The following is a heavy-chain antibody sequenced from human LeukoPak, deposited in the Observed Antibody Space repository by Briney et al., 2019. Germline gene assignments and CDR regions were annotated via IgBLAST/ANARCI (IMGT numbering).Heavy chain of an antibody. V-gene: IGHV1-69*06. CDR2: IIPIFGTA. CDR3: ARQDYYDSSGYLFDY. CDR1: GGTFSSYA. D-gene: IGHD3-22*01. J-gene: IGHJ4*02. Sequence: ASVKVSCKASGGTFSSYAISWVRQAPGQGLEWMGGIIPIFGTANYAQKFQGRVTITADKSTSTAYMELSSLRSEDTAVYYCARQDYYDSSGYLFDYWGQGTLVTVSS.